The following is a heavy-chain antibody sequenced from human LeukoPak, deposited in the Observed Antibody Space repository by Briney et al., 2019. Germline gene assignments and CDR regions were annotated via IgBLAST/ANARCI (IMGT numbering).Heavy chain of an antibody. CDR2: INAGNGNT. Sequence: ASVKVSCKASGYTFTSYAMHWVRQAPGQRLEWMGWINAGNGNTKYSQKFQGRVTITRDTSASTAYMELSSLRSEDTAVYYCARKGYDSGGYYKSNYFDYWGQGTLVTVSS. V-gene: IGHV1-3*01. CDR1: GYTFTSYA. D-gene: IGHD3-22*01. CDR3: ARKGYDSGGYYKSNYFDY. J-gene: IGHJ4*02.